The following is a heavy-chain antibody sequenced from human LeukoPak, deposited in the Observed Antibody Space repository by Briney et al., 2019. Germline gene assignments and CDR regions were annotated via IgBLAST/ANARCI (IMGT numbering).Heavy chain of an antibody. J-gene: IGHJ6*03. V-gene: IGHV1-2*02. CDR1: GYTFTGYY. Sequence: ASVKVSCKASGYTFTGYYMRWVRQAPGQGLEWMGWINPNSGGTNYAQKFQGRFTMTRDTSISTAYMELSRLRSDDTAVHYCARANPPNYYYYYMDVWGKGTTVTVSS. CDR2: INPNSGGT. CDR3: ARANPPNYYYYYMDV.